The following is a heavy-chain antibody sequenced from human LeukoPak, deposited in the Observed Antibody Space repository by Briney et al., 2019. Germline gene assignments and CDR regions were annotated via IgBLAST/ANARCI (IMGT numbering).Heavy chain of an antibody. V-gene: IGHV4-39*01. D-gene: IGHD6-13*01. CDR2: IYYSGST. Sequence: PSETLSLTCTVSGGSISSSSYYWGWIRQPPGKGLEWIGSIYYSGSTYHNPSLKSRVTISVDTSKNQFSLKLSSVTAADTAVYYCARLIAAAGIWGQGTLVTVSS. CDR1: GGSISSSSYY. CDR3: ARLIAAAGI. J-gene: IGHJ4*02.